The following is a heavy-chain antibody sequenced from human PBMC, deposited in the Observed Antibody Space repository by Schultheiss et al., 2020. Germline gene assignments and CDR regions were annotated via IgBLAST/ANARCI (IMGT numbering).Heavy chain of an antibody. CDR1: GFTFSTYG. CDR2: ISYDGSNK. D-gene: IGHD6-19*01. CDR3: AKDWYSSGWYIQYYYYGIDF. J-gene: IGHJ6*02. Sequence: GGSLRLSCAASGFTFSTYGIHWVRQAPGKGLEWVAFISYDGSNKYYADSVKGRFTISRDNSKNTLYLQMNSLRVEDTAVYHCAKDWYSSGWYIQYYYYGIDFWGQGTSVTVSS. V-gene: IGHV3-30*18.